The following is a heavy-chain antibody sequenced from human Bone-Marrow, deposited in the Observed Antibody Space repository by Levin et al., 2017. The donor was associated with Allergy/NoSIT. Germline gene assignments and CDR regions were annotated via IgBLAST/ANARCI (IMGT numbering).Heavy chain of an antibody. Sequence: GESLKISCAASGFTFSTHGMHWVRQAPGKGLEWVAVIWDDGRNQLYADAVKGRFTISRDNPRNTLFLQMDSLRVEDTAVYFCARDAFGSGSCQMQHWGQGTLVTVSA. D-gene: IGHD3-10*01. CDR1: GFTFSTHG. CDR3: ARDAFGSGSCQMQH. J-gene: IGHJ1*01. CDR2: IWDDGRNQ. V-gene: IGHV3-33*01.